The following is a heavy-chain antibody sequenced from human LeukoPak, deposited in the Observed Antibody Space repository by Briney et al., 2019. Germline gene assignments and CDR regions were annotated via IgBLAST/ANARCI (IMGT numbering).Heavy chain of an antibody. CDR3: VRHIKPAGPWDGMDV. V-gene: IGHV1-18*04. CDR1: GYTFTSYG. J-gene: IGHJ6*02. CDR2: ISAYNGNK. Sequence: WASVTVSCKASGYTFTSYGISWVRQAPGQGLEWVAWISAYNGNKNSAEKFQGRVTMTIDTSTSTAYMELRSLKSDDTAVYYCVRHIKPAGPWDGMDVWGQGTTVIVSS. D-gene: IGHD1-26*01.